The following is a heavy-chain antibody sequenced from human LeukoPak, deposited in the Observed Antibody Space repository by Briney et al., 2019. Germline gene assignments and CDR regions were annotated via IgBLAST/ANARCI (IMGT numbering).Heavy chain of an antibody. D-gene: IGHD3-22*01. Sequence: SYTQSLTCAVSGGSISSYSWIRLRQPPGKGMEGIGYIYESGSTNYNPSLKSLVTISVTTSKIQFSLKLSSVTAADTAVYYCARVIYYYDSSGYYTYYFDYWGQGTLVTVSS. CDR3: ARVIYYYDSSGYYTYYFDY. V-gene: IGHV4-59*07. J-gene: IGHJ4*02. CDR2: IYESGST. CDR1: GGSISSYS.